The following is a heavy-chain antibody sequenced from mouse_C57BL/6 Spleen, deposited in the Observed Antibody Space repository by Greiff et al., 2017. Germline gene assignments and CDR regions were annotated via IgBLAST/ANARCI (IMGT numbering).Heavy chain of an antibody. CDR2: IAPANGTT. CDR1: GYNIKNTY. V-gene: IGHV14-3*01. J-gene: IGHJ4*01. Sequence: EVQLQQSVAELVRPGASVKLSCTASGYNIKNTYMHWVKQRPEQGLEWIGRIAPANGTTKYAPKFQGKATITADTSSNTAYLQLSSLTSEETAIYYGARDLIYYVKLDYAMDYGGQATSVTVSS. D-gene: IGHD2-1*01. CDR3: ARDLIYYVKLDYAMDY.